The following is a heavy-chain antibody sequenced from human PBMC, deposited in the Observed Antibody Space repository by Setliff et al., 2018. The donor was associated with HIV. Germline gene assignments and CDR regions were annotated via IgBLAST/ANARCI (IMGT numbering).Heavy chain of an antibody. CDR1: GYSISSGYY. D-gene: IGHD6-25*01. CDR2: IYHSGTT. Sequence: TLSLTCAVSGYSISSGYYWGWIRQPPGKGLEWVGSIYHSGTTYYNPSLKSRVTISVDTSKNQFSLKLTSVTAADTAVYYCARYSPRGYTLTGPYWGQGTLVTVSS. V-gene: IGHV4-38-2*01. J-gene: IGHJ4*02. CDR3: ARYSPRGYTLTGPY.